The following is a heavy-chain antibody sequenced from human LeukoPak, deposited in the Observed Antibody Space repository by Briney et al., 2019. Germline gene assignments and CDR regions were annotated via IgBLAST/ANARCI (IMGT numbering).Heavy chain of an antibody. CDR3: ARIGYSSSCFDY. D-gene: IGHD6-13*01. J-gene: IGHJ4*02. CDR2: IWRDGSNE. V-gene: IGHV3-33*01. CDR1: GFTFSHYG. Sequence: GESLRLSCAASGFTFSHYGMHWVRQAPGKGLEWVAVIWRDGSNEYYADSVKGQFTISRDNSKNTLYPQMNSMRAEDTAVYYCARIGYSSSCFDYWGQGTPVTVSS.